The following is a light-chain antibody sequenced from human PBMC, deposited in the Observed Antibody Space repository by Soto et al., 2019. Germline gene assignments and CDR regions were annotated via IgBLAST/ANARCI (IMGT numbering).Light chain of an antibody. CDR1: SSDVGGYNY. CDR3: SSYTVSSSVV. V-gene: IGLV2-14*01. J-gene: IGLJ2*01. CDR2: DVS. Sequence: QSALTQPASVSGSPGQSITISCTGTSSDVGGYNYVSWYQQHPGKAPKLMIYDVSNRPFGVSNRYSSSKSGNTASLTISGLQAEDEADYYCSSYTVSSSVVFGGGTKLTVL.